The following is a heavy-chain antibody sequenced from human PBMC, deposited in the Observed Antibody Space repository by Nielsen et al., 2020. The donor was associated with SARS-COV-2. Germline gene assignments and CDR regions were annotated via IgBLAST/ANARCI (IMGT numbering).Heavy chain of an antibody. D-gene: IGHD4-23*01. Sequence: SETLSLTCTVSGGSISSGDYFWSWIRQPPGKGLEWLGYIYYSGSTYYNPSLKSRVTISVDTSKNQFSLKLSSVTAADTAGYYCARDVGGWFDPWGQGTLVTVSS. CDR2: IYYSGST. CDR1: GGSISSGDYF. V-gene: IGHV4-30-4*01. CDR3: ARDVGGWFDP. J-gene: IGHJ5*02.